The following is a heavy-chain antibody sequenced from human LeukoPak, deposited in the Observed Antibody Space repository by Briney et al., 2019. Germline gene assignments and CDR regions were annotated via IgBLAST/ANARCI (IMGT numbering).Heavy chain of an antibody. J-gene: IGHJ5*02. Sequence: GGSLRLSCVASGFTFSGSAIHWVRQASGKGLEWVGRITRKANGYATAYAASVKGRFTISRDDSKNMAYLQMNSLRAEDTALYYCAKGSGYLTTNWFDPWGQGTLVTVSS. CDR2: ITRKANGYAT. D-gene: IGHD3-22*01. V-gene: IGHV3-73*01. CDR3: AKGSGYLTTNWFDP. CDR1: GFTFSGSA.